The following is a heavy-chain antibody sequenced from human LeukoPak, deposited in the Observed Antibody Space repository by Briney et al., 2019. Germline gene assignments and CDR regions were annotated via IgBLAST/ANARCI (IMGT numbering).Heavy chain of an antibody. CDR1: GGSISSYY. CDR2: IYTSGST. J-gene: IGHJ5*02. V-gene: IGHV4-4*07. D-gene: IGHD3-10*01. CDR3: ASFFTMVRGVYGWFDP. Sequence: SETLSLTCSVSGGSISSYYSSWIRQPAGKGLEWVGRIYTSGSTNYNPSLKSRVTISVDTSKNQFSLKLSSVTAADTAVYYCASFFTMVRGVYGWFDPRGQGTLVTVSS.